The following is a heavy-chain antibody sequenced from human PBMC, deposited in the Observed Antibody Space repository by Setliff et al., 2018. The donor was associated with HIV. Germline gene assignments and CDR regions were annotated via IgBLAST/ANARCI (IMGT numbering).Heavy chain of an antibody. Sequence: ASVKVSCKASGYTLTSYEINWVRQATGQGLEWMGWMNPNSGDTGYAQKFQGRVTMTRNTSISTAFMELSSLRSEDTAVYYCARDPRTDSSYAWFDSWGQGTLVTVSS. D-gene: IGHD6-6*01. CDR1: GYTLTSYE. CDR3: ARDPRTDSSYAWFDS. J-gene: IGHJ5*01. CDR2: MNPNSGDT. V-gene: IGHV1-8*02.